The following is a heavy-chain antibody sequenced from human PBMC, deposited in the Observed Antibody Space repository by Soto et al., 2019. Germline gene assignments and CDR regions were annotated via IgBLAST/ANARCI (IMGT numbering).Heavy chain of an antibody. V-gene: IGHV4-59*08. D-gene: IGHD5-12*01. CDR3: ARHPRSERGYSGYDGHYCSTGSCYPFDY. CDR2: IYYSGNT. J-gene: IGHJ4*02. Sequence: QVQLQESGPGLVKPSETLSLTCTVSGGSISRDYWNWIRQPPGKGLEWIGYIYYSGNTNYNPSLKSRVTLPLDTSKNQFSLGMSSVTAADTAVYYCARHPRSERGYSGYDGHYCSTGSCYPFDYWGQGTLVTVSS. CDR1: GGSISRDY.